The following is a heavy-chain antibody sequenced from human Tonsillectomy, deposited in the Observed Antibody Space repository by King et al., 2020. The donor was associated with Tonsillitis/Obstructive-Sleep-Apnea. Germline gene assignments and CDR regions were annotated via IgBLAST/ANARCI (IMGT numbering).Heavy chain of an antibody. D-gene: IGHD6-13*01. V-gene: IGHV4-61*01. J-gene: IGHJ5*02. CDR3: ARDSIAAAGLGRNWFDP. CDR1: GGSVSSGSYY. CDR2: IYYSGST. Sequence: QLQESGPGLVKPSETLSLTCTVSGGSVSSGSYYWSWIRQPPGQGLEWIGYIYYSGSTKYNPSLKSRVTISVDTSKNQFSLKLSSVTAADTAVYYCARDSIAAAGLGRNWFDPWGQGTLVTVSS.